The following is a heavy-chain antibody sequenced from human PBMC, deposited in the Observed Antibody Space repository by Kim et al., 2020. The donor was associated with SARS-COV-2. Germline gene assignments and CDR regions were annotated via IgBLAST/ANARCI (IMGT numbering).Heavy chain of an antibody. CDR2: IKSKTDGGTT. V-gene: IGHV3-15*01. Sequence: GGSLRLSCAASGFTFSNAWMSWVRQAPGKGLEWVGRIKSKTDGGTTDYAAHVKGRFTISRDDSKNTLYLQMNSLKTEDTAVYYCTTRFTLWFGDAGDFDYWGQGTLVTVSS. CDR3: TTRFTLWFGDAGDFDY. J-gene: IGHJ4*02. CDR1: GFTFSNAW. D-gene: IGHD3-10*01.